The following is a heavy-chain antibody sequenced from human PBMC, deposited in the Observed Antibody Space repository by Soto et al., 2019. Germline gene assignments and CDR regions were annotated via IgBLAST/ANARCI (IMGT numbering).Heavy chain of an antibody. V-gene: IGHV5-51*01. CDR2: IYPSDSDT. Sequence: EXLKSSCKSSGYXFAGYLVAWVRHMPGKGLELIGIIYPSDSDTRYRPSFQGQVTISADKSISSAYLQWSSMRASDNAMYYCARGGVSTRTFDYWGQGTPVTVS. D-gene: IGHD3-3*01. CDR3: ARGGVSTRTFDY. CDR1: GYXFAGYL. J-gene: IGHJ4*02.